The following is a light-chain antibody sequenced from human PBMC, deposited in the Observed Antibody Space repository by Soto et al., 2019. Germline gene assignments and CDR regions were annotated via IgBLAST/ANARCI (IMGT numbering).Light chain of an antibody. CDR2: DIT. CDR3: SSHAGSNSLMV. V-gene: IGLV2-8*01. CDR1: SSDIGAFNS. Sequence: QSALTQPPSASGSPGQSVTISCTGTSSDIGAFNSISWYQQYPGKAPKLIIFDITQRPSGVPDRFFGSKSANTASLTVSGLQDEDEADYHCSSHAGSNSLMVFGGGTKLTVL. J-gene: IGLJ2*01.